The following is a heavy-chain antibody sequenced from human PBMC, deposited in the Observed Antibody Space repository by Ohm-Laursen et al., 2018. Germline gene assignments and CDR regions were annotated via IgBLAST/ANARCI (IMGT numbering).Heavy chain of an antibody. CDR3: ARGSNEYGGLYFPH. D-gene: IGHD4-23*01. J-gene: IGHJ1*01. Sequence: SETLSLTCSVSGGSISSYYWSWIRQPPGQGLEWIGHISYTGYTSYKSSLKRRVTISLDTSRKLYLLRLTSLAAADTAVYYCARGSNEYGGLYFPHWGQGTLVTVSS. V-gene: IGHV4-59*01. CDR1: GGSISSYY. CDR2: ISYTGYT.